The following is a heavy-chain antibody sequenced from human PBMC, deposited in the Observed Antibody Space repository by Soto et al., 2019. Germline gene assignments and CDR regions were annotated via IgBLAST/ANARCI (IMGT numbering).Heavy chain of an antibody. CDR3: ARGRSTTVTRRLFVY. Sequence: KASETLSLTCAVYGGSFTTYYWSWIRQSPGKGLEWIGEINNTGSTNYNPSLKSRVTISVDTSKNQFSLKLNSVTAADTAVYYCARGRSTTVTRRLFVYWGQGTLVTVSS. CDR2: INNTGST. J-gene: IGHJ4*02. CDR1: GGSFTTYY. D-gene: IGHD4-4*01. V-gene: IGHV4-34*01.